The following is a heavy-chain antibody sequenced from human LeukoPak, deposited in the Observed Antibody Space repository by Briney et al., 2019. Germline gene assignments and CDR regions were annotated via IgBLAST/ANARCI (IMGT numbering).Heavy chain of an antibody. D-gene: IGHD3-9*01. CDR1: GFTFSNAW. J-gene: IGHJ3*02. CDR2: IKSKTDDGTI. CDR3: TTSDMYYDILTGYYADNGFDI. V-gene: IGHV3-15*01. Sequence: GGSLRLSCAASGFTFSNAWMDWVRQAPGKGLEWVGRIKSKTDDGTIDYAAPVKGRFSISRDDSENTLYLQMNSLETEDTAVYYCTTSDMYYDILTGYYADNGFDIWGQGTMVTVSS.